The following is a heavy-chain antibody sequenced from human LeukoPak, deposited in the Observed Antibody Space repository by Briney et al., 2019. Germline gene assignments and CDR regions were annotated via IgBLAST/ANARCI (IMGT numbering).Heavy chain of an antibody. V-gene: IGHV1-8*01. CDR3: ARSPMRRDILTGPAFDI. CDR2: MNPNSGNT. Sequence: APVKASCKASGYTFTSYDINWVRQATGQGLEWMGWMNPNSGNTGYAQKFQGRVTMTRNTSISTAYMELSSLRSEDTAVYYCARSPMRRDILTGPAFDIWGQGTMVTVSS. CDR1: GYTFTSYD. J-gene: IGHJ3*02. D-gene: IGHD3-9*01.